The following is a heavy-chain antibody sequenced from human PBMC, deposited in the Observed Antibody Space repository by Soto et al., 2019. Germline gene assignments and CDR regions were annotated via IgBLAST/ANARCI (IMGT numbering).Heavy chain of an antibody. CDR2: IYSGGST. D-gene: IGHD3-3*01. J-gene: IGHJ4*02. Sequence: GGSLRLSCGASGFTVSSNYMSWVRQAPGKGLEWVSVIYSGGSTYYADSVKGRFTISRDNSKNTLYLQMNSLRAEDTAVYYCARGYFWSGYYPGWGQGTLVTVSS. CDR1: GFTVSSNY. CDR3: ARGYFWSGYYPG. V-gene: IGHV3-66*01.